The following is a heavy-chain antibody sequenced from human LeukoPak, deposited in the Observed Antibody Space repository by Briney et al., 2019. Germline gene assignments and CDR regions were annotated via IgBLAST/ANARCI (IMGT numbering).Heavy chain of an antibody. CDR1: GFTFSSYG. CDR2: IRYDGSNK. D-gene: IGHD5-18*01. Sequence: GGSLRLSCAASGFTFSSYGMHWVRQAPGKGLEWVAFIRYDGSNKYYADSVKGRFTISRDNSKNTLYLQMNSLRAEDTAVYYCARGSVDTAMVHSYWGQGTLVTVSS. J-gene: IGHJ4*02. V-gene: IGHV3-30*02. CDR3: ARGSVDTAMVHSY.